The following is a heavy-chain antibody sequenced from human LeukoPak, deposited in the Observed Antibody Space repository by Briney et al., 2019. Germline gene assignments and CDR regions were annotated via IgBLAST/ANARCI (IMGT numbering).Heavy chain of an antibody. D-gene: IGHD5-18*01. J-gene: IGHJ4*02. V-gene: IGHV3-48*03. CDR3: ARDTFGDTAMDLLDY. CDR1: GFTFSSFE. CDR2: ISSSGGTI. Sequence: GGSLRLSCAASGFTFSSFEMSWVRQAPGKGLEWVPYISSSGGTIYHADSVRGRFTISRDNAKNSLYLQMNSLRVEDTAVYYCARDTFGDTAMDLLDYWGQGTLVTVSS.